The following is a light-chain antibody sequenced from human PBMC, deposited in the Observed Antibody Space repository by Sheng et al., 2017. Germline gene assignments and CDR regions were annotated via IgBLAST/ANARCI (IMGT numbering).Light chain of an antibody. CDR3: QQYNYWRT. CDR2: GVS. CDR1: QSVSSD. J-gene: IGKJ1*01. V-gene: IGKV3-15*01. Sequence: EVVMTQSPATLSVSPGERATLSCRASQSVSSDVAWYQQKPGQAPRLLIYGVSARASGIPDRFSGSGSGTEFTLTISGLVSEDVAVYYCQQYNYWRTFGQGTKVEIK.